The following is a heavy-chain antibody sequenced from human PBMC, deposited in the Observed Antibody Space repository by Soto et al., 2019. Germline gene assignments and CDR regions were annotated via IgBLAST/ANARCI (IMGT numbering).Heavy chain of an antibody. V-gene: IGHV3-30*18. D-gene: IGHD5-18*01. CDR3: AKDSSGYSYGRAFRQNGMDV. CDR2: ISYDGSNK. J-gene: IGHJ6*02. CDR1: GFTFISYG. Sequence: GGSLRLSCAASGFTFISYGMHWVRQAPGKGLEWVAVISYDGSNKYYADSVKGRFTISRDNSKNTLYLQMNSLRAEDTAVYYCAKDSSGYSYGRAFRQNGMDVWGQGTTVTVSS.